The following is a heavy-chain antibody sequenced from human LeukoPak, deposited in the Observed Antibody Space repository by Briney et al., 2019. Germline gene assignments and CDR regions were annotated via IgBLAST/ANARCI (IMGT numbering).Heavy chain of an antibody. J-gene: IGHJ5*02. CDR3: AKVAVAGTGGWFDP. Sequence: GRSLRLSCAASGFTFSSYGMHWVRQAPGKGLEWVAVISYDGSNKYYADSVKGRFTISRDNSKNTLYLQMNSLRAEDTAVYYCAKVAVAGTGGWFDPWGQGTQVTVSS. CDR1: GFTFSSYG. D-gene: IGHD6-19*01. CDR2: ISYDGSNK. V-gene: IGHV3-30*18.